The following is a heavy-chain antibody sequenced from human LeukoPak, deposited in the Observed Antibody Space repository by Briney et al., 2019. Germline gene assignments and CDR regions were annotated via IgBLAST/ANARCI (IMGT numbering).Heavy chain of an antibody. CDR2: IYYSGST. CDR3: ARDTRDYYDSSGYYLY. CDR1: GGSISSSSYY. J-gene: IGHJ4*02. Sequence: PSETLSLTCTVSGGSISSSSYYWGWIRQPPGKGLEWIGSIYYSGSTYYNPSLKSRVTISVDTSKNQFSLKLSSVTAADTAVYYCARDTRDYYDSSGYYLYWGQGTLVTVSS. D-gene: IGHD3-22*01. V-gene: IGHV4-39*07.